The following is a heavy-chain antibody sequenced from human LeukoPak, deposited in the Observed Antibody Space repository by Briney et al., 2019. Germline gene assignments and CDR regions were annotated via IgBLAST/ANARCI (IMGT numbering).Heavy chain of an antibody. Sequence: SETLSLTCTVSGGSISSGSYYWSWIRQPAGKGLEWIGRIYTSGSTNYNPSLKSRVTISVDTSKNQFSLKLSSVTAADTAVYYCARETGDVDYDFWSGYSNLSSYYFDYWGQGTLVTVSS. CDR1: GGSISSGSYY. D-gene: IGHD3-3*01. J-gene: IGHJ4*02. V-gene: IGHV4-61*02. CDR2: IYTSGST. CDR3: ARETGDVDYDFWSGYSNLSSYYFDY.